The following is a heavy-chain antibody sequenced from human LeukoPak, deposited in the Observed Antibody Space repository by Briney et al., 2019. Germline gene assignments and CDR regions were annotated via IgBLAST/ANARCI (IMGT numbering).Heavy chain of an antibody. CDR2: IYPGDFDT. D-gene: IGHD1-26*01. Sequence: GESLKISCKGSGYSFTSYWIGWVRQMPGKGLEWMGIIYPGDFDTRYSPSFQGQVTMSADKSISTAYLQWGSLKASDSAMYYCARRSGSQGENAFDIWGQGTLVTVSS. CDR3: ARRSGSQGENAFDI. CDR1: GYSFTSYW. J-gene: IGHJ3*02. V-gene: IGHV5-51*01.